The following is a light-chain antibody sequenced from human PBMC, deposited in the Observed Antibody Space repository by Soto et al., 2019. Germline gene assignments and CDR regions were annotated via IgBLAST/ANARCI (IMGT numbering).Light chain of an antibody. CDR1: QSVSSY. CDR2: DAS. V-gene: IGKV3-11*01. CDR3: QQRSNWPIT. J-gene: IGKJ1*01. Sequence: EIVLTQSPATLSLSPGERATLSCRASQSVSSYLAWYQQKPGQAPRLLIYDASNRATGSPARFSGSGSGTDFTLTISSLEPEDFAVYYCQQRSNWPITIGQGTKVDIK.